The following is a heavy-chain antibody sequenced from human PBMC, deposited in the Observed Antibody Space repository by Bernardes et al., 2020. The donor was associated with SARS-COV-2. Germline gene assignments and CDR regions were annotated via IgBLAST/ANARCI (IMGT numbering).Heavy chain of an antibody. CDR2: IYSGGNT. CDR1: GFTVSSYY. CDR3: ARETSYSNFDH. D-gene: IGHD4-4*01. J-gene: IGHJ4*02. V-gene: IGHV3-66*02. Sequence: GGSLRLSCTASGFTVSSYYMTWVRQAPGKGLEWVSVIYSGGNTQYADSVKGRFSISRDNSKNTLYLQMNNLRAEDTAVYYCARETSYSNFDHWGQGTLVTVSS.